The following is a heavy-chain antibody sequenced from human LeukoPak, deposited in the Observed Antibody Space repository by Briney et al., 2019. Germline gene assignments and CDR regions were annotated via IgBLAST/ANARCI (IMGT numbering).Heavy chain of an antibody. CDR1: GFDFATYW. D-gene: IGHD6-13*01. CDR2: ITSDGSGA. CDR3: ARGTSTAAGSDD. J-gene: IGHJ4*02. V-gene: IGHV3-74*01. Sequence: GGSLRLSCAASGFDFATYWMFWVRQAPGKGLVWVAQITSDGSGATYGDSAKGRFSISRDNAKNTLFLYMSGLRAEDTAVYYCARGTSTAAGSDDWGQGTLVAVSS.